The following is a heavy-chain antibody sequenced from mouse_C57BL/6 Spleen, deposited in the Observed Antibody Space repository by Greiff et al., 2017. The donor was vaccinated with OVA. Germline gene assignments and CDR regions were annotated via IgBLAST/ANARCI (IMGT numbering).Heavy chain of an antibody. CDR2: IRNKANGYTT. CDR1: GFTFTDYY. V-gene: IGHV7-3*01. Sequence: EVQLVESGGGLVQPGGSLSLSCAASGFTFTDYYMSWVRQPPGKALEWLGFIRNKANGYTTEYSASVKGRFTISRDNSQSILYLQMNALRAEDSATYYCARHSNYVGTWFAYWGQGTLVTVSA. J-gene: IGHJ3*01. CDR3: ARHSNYVGTWFAY. D-gene: IGHD2-1*01.